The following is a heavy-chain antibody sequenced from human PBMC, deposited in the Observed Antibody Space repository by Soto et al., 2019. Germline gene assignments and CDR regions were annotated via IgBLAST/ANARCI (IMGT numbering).Heavy chain of an antibody. CDR1: GFTFSSYW. J-gene: IGHJ6*02. CDR3: AREVPAAPSRGPYYYGMDV. V-gene: IGHV3-7*01. Sequence: ESGGGLVQPGGSLRLSCEASGFTFSSYWMSWVRQAPGKGLEWVANIKHDGSDKYYVGSVKGRFTISRDNAKNSLYLQMNSLTDEDTALYSCAREVPAAPSRGPYYYGMDVWGHGTTVTVSS. D-gene: IGHD2-2*01. CDR2: IKHDGSDK.